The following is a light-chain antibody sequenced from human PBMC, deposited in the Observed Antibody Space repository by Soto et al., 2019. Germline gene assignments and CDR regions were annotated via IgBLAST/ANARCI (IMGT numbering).Light chain of an antibody. CDR3: LQHNSYPRT. V-gene: IGKV1-17*01. J-gene: IGKJ1*01. Sequence: DIQMTQSPSSLSASVGDRVTISCRASQTISMFLNWYQQKPGKAPNVLIYAASSLQGGVPSRFSGSGSGTDFTLTISSLQSEDFATYYCLQHNSYPRTFGQGTKVDIK. CDR1: QTISMF. CDR2: AAS.